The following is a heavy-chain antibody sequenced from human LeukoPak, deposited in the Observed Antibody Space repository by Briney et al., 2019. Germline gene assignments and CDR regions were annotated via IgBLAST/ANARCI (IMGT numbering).Heavy chain of an antibody. Sequence: PSGTLSLTCAVSGGSISSSNWWSWVRQPPGKGLEWIGEIYHSGSTNYNPSLKSRVTISVDKSKNQFSLKLSSVTAADTAVYYCARDNYDFWSGPISGGGFDYWGQGTLVTVSS. J-gene: IGHJ4*02. V-gene: IGHV4-4*02. CDR2: IYHSGST. CDR1: GGSISSSNW. D-gene: IGHD3-3*01. CDR3: ARDNYDFWSGPISGGGFDY.